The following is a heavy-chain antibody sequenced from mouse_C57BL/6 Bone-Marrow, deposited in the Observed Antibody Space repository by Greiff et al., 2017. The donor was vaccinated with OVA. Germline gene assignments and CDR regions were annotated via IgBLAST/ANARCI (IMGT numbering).Heavy chain of an antibody. CDR2: IDPENGDT. CDR1: GFNIKDDY. Sequence: EVQVVESGAELVRPGASVKLSCTASGFNIKDDYMHWVKQRPEQGLEWIGWIDPENGDTEYASKFQGKATITADTSSNTAYLQLSSLTSEDTAVYYCTTTLYGPWFADWGQGTLVTVSA. CDR3: TTTLYGPWFAD. V-gene: IGHV14-4*01. D-gene: IGHD2-10*02. J-gene: IGHJ3*01.